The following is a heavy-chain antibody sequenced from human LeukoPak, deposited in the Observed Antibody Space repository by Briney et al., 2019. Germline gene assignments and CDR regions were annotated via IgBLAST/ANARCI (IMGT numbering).Heavy chain of an antibody. J-gene: IGHJ3*02. Sequence: SETLSLTCTVSGGSISSYYWSWIRQPPGKGLEWIGYIYHSGSTYYNPSLKSRVTISVDRSKNQFSLKLSSVTAADTAVYYCARSDAPQDAFDIWGQGTMVTVSS. CDR3: ARSDAPQDAFDI. CDR1: GGSISSYY. V-gene: IGHV4-59*12. CDR2: IYHSGST.